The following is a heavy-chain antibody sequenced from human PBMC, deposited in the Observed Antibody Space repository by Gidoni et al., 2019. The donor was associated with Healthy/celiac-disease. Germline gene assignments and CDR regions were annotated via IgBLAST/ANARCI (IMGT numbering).Heavy chain of an antibody. V-gene: IGHV4-39*01. J-gene: IGHJ5*02. D-gene: IGHD2-21*02. CDR3: ARHLTSLVVVTDNWFDP. Sequence: QLQLQESGPGLVKPSETLSLTCTVSGSSISRSSYYWGWISQPPGKGLEWNGSSYYSGSTYYNPSLKSRVTISVDTSKNQFSLKLSSVTAADTAVYYCARHLTSLVVVTDNWFDPWGQGTLVTVSS. CDR1: GSSISRSSYY. CDR2: SYYSGST.